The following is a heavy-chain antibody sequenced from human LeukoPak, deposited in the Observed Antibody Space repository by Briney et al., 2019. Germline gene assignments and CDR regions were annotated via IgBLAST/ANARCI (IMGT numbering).Heavy chain of an antibody. Sequence: SETLSLTCTVSGYSISSGYYWGWIRQPPGKGLEWIGSIYHSGRTYYNPSLKSRVTISVDTSKNQFSLKLTSVTAADTAVYYCARVRDYDFWSGYYKYWGQGTLVTVSS. V-gene: IGHV4-38-2*02. CDR1: GYSISSGYY. CDR3: ARVRDYDFWSGYYKY. D-gene: IGHD3-3*01. CDR2: IYHSGRT. J-gene: IGHJ4*02.